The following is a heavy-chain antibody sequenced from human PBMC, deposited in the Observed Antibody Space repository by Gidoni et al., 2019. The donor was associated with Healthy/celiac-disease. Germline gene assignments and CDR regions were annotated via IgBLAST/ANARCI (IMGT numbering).Heavy chain of an antibody. V-gene: IGHV1-46*01. CDR2: INPSGGST. Sequence: TSYYMHWVRQAPGQGLEWMGIINPSGGSTSYAQKFQGRVTMTRDTSTSTVYRELSSLRSEDTAVYYCARDMRQEAARGAFDIWGQGTMVTVSS. CDR1: TSYY. D-gene: IGHD6-6*01. CDR3: ARDMRQEAARGAFDI. J-gene: IGHJ3*02.